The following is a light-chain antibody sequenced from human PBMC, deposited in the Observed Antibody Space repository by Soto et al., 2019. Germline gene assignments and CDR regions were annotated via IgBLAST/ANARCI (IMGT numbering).Light chain of an antibody. V-gene: IGLV2-14*01. CDR3: SSYTIINTWACL. CDR2: EVT. Sequence: KTISSTGTSGDIGSYNRVSWYQQHHGKAPKLIIYEVTDRPSVLSTRFSGSKSGNPASLSHSGLHAEDESEYYCSSYTIINTWACLFGTGTNFTVL. CDR1: SGDIGSYNR. J-gene: IGLJ1*01.